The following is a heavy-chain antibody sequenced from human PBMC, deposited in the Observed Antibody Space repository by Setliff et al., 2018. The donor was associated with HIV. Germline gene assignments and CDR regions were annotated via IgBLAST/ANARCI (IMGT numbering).Heavy chain of an antibody. CDR1: GYTFTAYG. Sequence: ASVKVSCKPSGYTFTAYGPSWVRQAPGQGLEWMGWIATYSDETSYAQKFQGRVTMTTDTSTNTAYMELRSLRSDDTAVYYCARGYGAFDIWGQGTMVTVSS. CDR2: IATYSDET. V-gene: IGHV1-18*01. CDR3: ARGYGAFDI. J-gene: IGHJ3*02. D-gene: IGHD4-17*01.